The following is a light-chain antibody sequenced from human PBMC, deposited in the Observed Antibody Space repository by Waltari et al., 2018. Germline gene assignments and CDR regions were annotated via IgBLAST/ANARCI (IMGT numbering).Light chain of an antibody. CDR3: MQGTYGLT. V-gene: IGKV2-30*02. CDR2: KLF. CDR1: QSLVHSDGNTY. Sequence: DVVMTQSPLSLPVTLGQPASISCRSSQSLVHSDGNTYLKWFHQRPGQSPRSLIYKLFKRESGVPDRFSGSGSGTNFTLKISRVEAEDVGVYFCMQGTYGLTFGGGTKVEIK. J-gene: IGKJ4*01.